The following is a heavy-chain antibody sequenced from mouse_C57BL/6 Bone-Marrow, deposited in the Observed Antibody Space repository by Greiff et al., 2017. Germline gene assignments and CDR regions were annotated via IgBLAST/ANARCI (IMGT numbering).Heavy chain of an antibody. Sequence: VQLKESGPELVKPGASVKIPCKASGYTFTDYNMDWVKPSHGKSLEWIGDINPNNGGTIYNQKFKGKATLTVDKSSSTAYMELRSLTSEDTAVYYCARGGSMDYWGQGTSVTVSS. CDR2: INPNNGGT. CDR3: ARGGSMDY. V-gene: IGHV1-18*01. J-gene: IGHJ4*01. CDR1: GYTFTDYN.